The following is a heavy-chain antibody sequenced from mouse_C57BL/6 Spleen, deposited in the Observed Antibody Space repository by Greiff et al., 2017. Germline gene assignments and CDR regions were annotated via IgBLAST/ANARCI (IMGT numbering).Heavy chain of an antibody. J-gene: IGHJ3*01. CDR2: IDPSDSYT. D-gene: IGHD2-4*01. Sequence: VQLQQPGAELVKPGASVKLSCKASGYTFTSYWMQWVKQRPGQGLEWIGEIDPSDSYTNYNQKFKGKATLTVDTSSSTAYMQLSSLTSEDSAVYYCARRGLERFAYWGQGTLVTVSA. CDR1: GYTFTSYW. V-gene: IGHV1-50*01. CDR3: ARRGLERFAY.